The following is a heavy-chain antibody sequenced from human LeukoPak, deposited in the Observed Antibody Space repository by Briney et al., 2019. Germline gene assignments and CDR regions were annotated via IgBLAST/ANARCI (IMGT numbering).Heavy chain of an antibody. CDR1: GFTFSSYA. CDR2: VLGGGGTT. V-gene: IGHV3-23*01. Sequence: GGSLRLSCAASGFTFSSYAMSWVRQAPGKGLEWVSGVLGGGGTTCYADSVKGRFTISRDNSKDTLYLQMNSLRADDTALYYCAKGRRTTSYTGIDYWGQGALVTVSS. CDR3: AKGRRTTSYTGIDY. J-gene: IGHJ4*02. D-gene: IGHD2-2*02.